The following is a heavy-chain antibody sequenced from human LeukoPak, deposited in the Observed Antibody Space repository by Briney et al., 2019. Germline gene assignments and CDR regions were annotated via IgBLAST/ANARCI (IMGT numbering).Heavy chain of an antibody. CDR2: ISYDGSNK. D-gene: IGHD3-10*01. CDR3: AKDEYYGAGSYDTPFDY. Sequence: GGSLRLSCAASGFTFSSYGMHWVRQAPGKGLEWVAVISYDGSNKYYADSVKGRVTISRDNSKNTLYLQMNSLRAEDTAVYYCAKDEYYGAGSYDTPFDYWGQGTLVTVSS. V-gene: IGHV3-30*18. J-gene: IGHJ4*02. CDR1: GFTFSSYG.